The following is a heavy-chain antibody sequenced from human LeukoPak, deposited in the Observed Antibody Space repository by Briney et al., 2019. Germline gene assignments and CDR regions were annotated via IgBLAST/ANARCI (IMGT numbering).Heavy chain of an antibody. CDR1: GGSISSSSYY. D-gene: IGHD6-19*01. CDR2: IYYSGST. Sequence: KPSETLSLTCTVSGGSISSSSYYWGWIRQPPGQGLEWIGSIYYSGSTYYNPSLKSRVTISVDTSKNQFSLKLSSVTAADTAVYYCARLGYSSGWYKSYYFDYWGQGTLVTVSS. J-gene: IGHJ4*02. V-gene: IGHV4-39*01. CDR3: ARLGYSSGWYKSYYFDY.